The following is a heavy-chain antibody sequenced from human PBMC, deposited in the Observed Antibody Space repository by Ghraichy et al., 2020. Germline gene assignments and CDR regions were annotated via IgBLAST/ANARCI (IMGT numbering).Heavy chain of an antibody. Sequence: GGSLRLSCAASGFTFSSYDMSWVRQAPGKGLEWVSAISGSGGKTYYADSVKGRFTISRDSSKNTLYLQMNSLSAEDTAVYYCAKEPGYYYDSSGLIGGMDYWGQGTTVTVSS. CDR3: AKEPGYYYDSSGLIGGMDY. J-gene: IGHJ6*02. V-gene: IGHV3-23*01. CDR1: GFTFSSYD. CDR2: ISGSGGKT. D-gene: IGHD3-22*01.